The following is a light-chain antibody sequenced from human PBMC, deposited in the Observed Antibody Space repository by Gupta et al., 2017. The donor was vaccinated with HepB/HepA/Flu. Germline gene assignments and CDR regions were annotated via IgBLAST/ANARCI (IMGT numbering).Light chain of an antibody. CDR2: GAS. J-gene: IGKJ5*01. CDR3: QQYDNSPIT. CDR1: LSGSSSY. V-gene: IGKV3-20*01. Sequence: EIPLTPPPGTLSLSPGERATPSCRGSLSGSSSYLAWYQQKPGQAPRLLIYGASSRATGIPDRFSGSGSGTDFTLTISSLEPEDFAVYYCQQYDNSPITFGQGTQVEIK.